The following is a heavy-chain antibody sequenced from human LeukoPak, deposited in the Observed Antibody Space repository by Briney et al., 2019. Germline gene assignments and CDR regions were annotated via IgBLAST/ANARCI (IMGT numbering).Heavy chain of an antibody. J-gene: IGHJ6*02. CDR2: ISYDGSNK. CDR1: GFTFSSYA. D-gene: IGHD2-15*01. CDR3: ARDLVVAASYYYYYGMDV. Sequence: PGRSLRLSCAASGFTFSSYAMHWVRQAPGKGLEWVAVISYDGSNKYYADSVKGRFTISRDNSKNTLYLQMNSLRAEDTAVYYCARDLVVAASYYYYYGMDVWGQGTTVTVSS. V-gene: IGHV3-30-3*01.